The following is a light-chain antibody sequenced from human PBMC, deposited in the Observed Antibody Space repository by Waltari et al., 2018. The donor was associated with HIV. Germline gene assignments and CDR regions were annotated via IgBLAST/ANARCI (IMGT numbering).Light chain of an antibody. J-gene: IGLJ2*01. Sequence: SDVLTQPPSVSVAPGQTARIPCGANSIGSKSVHWYQQRPGQAPVLVVYDNGGRPSGIPERFSGSKSGNTATLTISRVEAGDEADFYCQVWDSSSDHPRVVFGGGTKVTVL. CDR1: SIGSKS. CDR2: DNG. CDR3: QVWDSSSDHPRVV. V-gene: IGLV3-21*02.